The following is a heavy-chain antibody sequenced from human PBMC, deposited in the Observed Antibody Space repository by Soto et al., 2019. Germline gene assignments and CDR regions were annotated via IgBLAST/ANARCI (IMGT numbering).Heavy chain of an antibody. CDR2: INHSGST. CDR3: ARGLSRGMVYARLRWYYGMDV. Sequence: SDTLSLTCAVYGGSFSGYYWSWIRQPPGKGLEWIGEINHSGSTNSNPSLKSLVTISVDTSKNQFSLKLSSVTVADTAVYYCARGLSRGMVYARLRWYYGMDVWGQGTTVTVSS. D-gene: IGHD2-8*01. J-gene: IGHJ6*02. V-gene: IGHV4-34*01. CDR1: GGSFSGYY.